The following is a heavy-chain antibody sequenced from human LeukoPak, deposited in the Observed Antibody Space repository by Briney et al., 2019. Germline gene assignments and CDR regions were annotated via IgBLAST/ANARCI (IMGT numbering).Heavy chain of an antibody. J-gene: IGHJ4*02. V-gene: IGHV4-39*01. CDR2: MYFSGST. CDR1: GGSISNSGYY. Sequence: SETLSLTCTVSGGSISNSGYYWGWIRQPPGKGLEWIGSMYFSGSTYYNPSLKSRVTTSIDTSKNQFSLKLSSVTAADTAIYYCARHPDTIAVVPGAWFDYWGQGTLVTVSS. CDR3: ARHPDTIAVVPGAWFDY. D-gene: IGHD2-15*01.